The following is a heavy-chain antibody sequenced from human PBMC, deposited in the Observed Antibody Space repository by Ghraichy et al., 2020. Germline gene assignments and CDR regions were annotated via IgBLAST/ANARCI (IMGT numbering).Heavy chain of an antibody. CDR3: ASTTREDY. J-gene: IGHJ4*02. Sequence: SETLSLTCAVYGGSFSGYYWSWIRQPPGKGLEWIGEINHSGSTNYNPSLKSRVTISVDTSKNQFSLKLSSVTAADTAVYYCASTTREDYWGQGTLVTVSS. CDR1: GGSFSGYY. CDR2: INHSGST. D-gene: IGHD1-1*01. V-gene: IGHV4-34*01.